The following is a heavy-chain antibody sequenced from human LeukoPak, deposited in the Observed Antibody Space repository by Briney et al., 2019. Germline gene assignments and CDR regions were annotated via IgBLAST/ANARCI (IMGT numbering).Heavy chain of an antibody. CDR3: ARATTYYDSSGYFDAFDI. CDR1: GFTFSDYY. CDR2: ISSSGSTI. V-gene: IGHV3-11*01. D-gene: IGHD3-22*01. Sequence: GGSLRLSCAASGFTFSDYYMSWIRQAPGKGLEWVSYISSSGSTIYYADSVKGRFTISRDNAKNSLYLQMNSLRAEDTAVYYCARATTYYDSSGYFDAFDIWGQGTMVTVSS. J-gene: IGHJ3*02.